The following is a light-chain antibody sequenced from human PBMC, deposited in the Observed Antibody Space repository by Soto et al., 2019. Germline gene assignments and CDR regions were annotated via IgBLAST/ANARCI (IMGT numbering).Light chain of an antibody. V-gene: IGKV1-39*01. CDR2: AAS. J-gene: IGKJ1*01. CDR1: QSISSF. Sequence: DIQMTQSPSSLSAFVGDRVTITCRASQSISSFLNWYQQKPGKAPKLLIYAASSLQSGVPSRFSGSGSGTDFTLIISSLQPEDFATYYCQQYNDYSAWTFGQGTKVDIK. CDR3: QQYNDYSAWT.